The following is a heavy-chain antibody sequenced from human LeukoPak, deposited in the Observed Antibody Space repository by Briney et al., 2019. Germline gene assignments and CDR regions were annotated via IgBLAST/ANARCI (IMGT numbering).Heavy chain of an antibody. V-gene: IGHV4-59*01. D-gene: IGHD5-24*01. Sequence: SETLSLTCTVSGGSISSYYWSWIRQPPGKGLEWIGYIYYSGSTNYNPSLKSRVTISVDTSKNQFSLKLSSVTAADTAVYYCARDSKLSRDGFPFDYWGQGTLVTVSS. CDR2: IYYSGST. J-gene: IGHJ4*02. CDR1: GGSISSYY. CDR3: ARDSKLSRDGFPFDY.